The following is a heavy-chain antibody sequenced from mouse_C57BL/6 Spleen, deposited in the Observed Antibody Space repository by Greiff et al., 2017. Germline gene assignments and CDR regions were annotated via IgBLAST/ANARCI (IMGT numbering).Heavy chain of an antibody. CDR2: INPNYGTT. CDR1: GYSFTDYN. D-gene: IGHD3-2*02. V-gene: IGHV1-39*01. Sequence: EVQLQQSGPELVKPGASVKISCKASGYSFTDYNMNWVKQSNGKSLEWIGVINPNYGTTSYNQKFKGKATLTVDQSSSTAYLQLNSLTSEDSAVYYCAKSPGSSGYVSHLYFDGWGTGTTVTVSS. CDR3: AKSPGSSGYVSHLYFDG. J-gene: IGHJ1*03.